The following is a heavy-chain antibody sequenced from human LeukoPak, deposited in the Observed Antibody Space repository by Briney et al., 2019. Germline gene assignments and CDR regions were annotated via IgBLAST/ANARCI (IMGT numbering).Heavy chain of an antibody. CDR3: ATIAAAGRGWFDP. CDR1: GGSISSYY. J-gene: IGHJ5*02. CDR2: IYYSGST. D-gene: IGHD6-13*01. Sequence: SETLSLTCTVSGGSISSYYWSWIRQPPGKGLEWIGYIYYSGSTNYSPSLKSRVTISVDTSKNQFSLKLSSVTAADTAVYYCATIAAAGRGWFDPWGQGTLVTVSS. V-gene: IGHV4-59*01.